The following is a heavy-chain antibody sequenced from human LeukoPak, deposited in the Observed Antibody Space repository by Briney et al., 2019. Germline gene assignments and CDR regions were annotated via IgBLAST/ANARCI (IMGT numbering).Heavy chain of an antibody. Sequence: PSETLSLTCTVSGGSISSGSYYWSWIRQPAGKGLEWIGRIYTSGSTYYNPSLKSRVTISVDTSKNQFSLKLSSVTAADTAVYYCASGYYYDSSGYYMTSIDYWGQGTLVTVSS. CDR3: ASGYYYDSSGYYMTSIDY. V-gene: IGHV4-61*02. D-gene: IGHD3-22*01. CDR1: GGSISSGSYY. J-gene: IGHJ4*02. CDR2: IYTSGST.